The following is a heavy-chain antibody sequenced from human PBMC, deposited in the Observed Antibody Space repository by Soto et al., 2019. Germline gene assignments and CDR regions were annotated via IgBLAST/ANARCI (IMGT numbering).Heavy chain of an antibody. CDR3: ARIGVATKNYYYYYYMDV. CDR2: IFSNDEK. Sequence: QVTLKESGPVLVKPTETLTLTCTVSGFSLSNAGMGVSWIRQPPGKALEWLAHIFSNDEKSYSTSLKSRLTISKDTSKSQVVLTMTNMDPVDTATYYCARIGVATKNYYYYYYMDVWAKGTTVTVSS. CDR1: GFSLSNAGMG. J-gene: IGHJ6*03. D-gene: IGHD5-12*01. V-gene: IGHV2-26*01.